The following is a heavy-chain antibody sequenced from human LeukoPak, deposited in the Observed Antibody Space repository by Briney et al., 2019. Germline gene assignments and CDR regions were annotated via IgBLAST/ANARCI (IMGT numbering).Heavy chain of an antibody. Sequence: QPGGSLRLSCAASGFTFTSDAMNWVRQAPGKGLEWVSSTVSRGTTQYADSVKGRLTVSRDTSKNTLYLQMNSLRADDTAVYYCAKCSTSAYTTGWCNWIDPWGQGTLVTVSS. CDR1: GFTFTSDA. V-gene: IGHV3-23*01. J-gene: IGHJ5*02. CDR3: AKCSTSAYTTGWCNWIDP. CDR2: TVSRGTT. D-gene: IGHD6-19*01.